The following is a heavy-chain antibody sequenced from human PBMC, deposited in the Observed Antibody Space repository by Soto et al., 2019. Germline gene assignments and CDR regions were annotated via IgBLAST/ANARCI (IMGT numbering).Heavy chain of an antibody. V-gene: IGHV4-30-4*01. CDR3: AREFSSSSSVFDY. CDR2: IYYSGST. CDR1: GGSISSGDYY. Sequence: SETLSLTCTVSGGSISSGDYYWSWIRQPPGKGLEWIGYIYYSGSTYYNPSLKSRVTISVDTSKNQFSLKLSSVTAADTAVYYCAREFSSSSSVFDYWGQGTLVTVS. J-gene: IGHJ4*02. D-gene: IGHD6-6*01.